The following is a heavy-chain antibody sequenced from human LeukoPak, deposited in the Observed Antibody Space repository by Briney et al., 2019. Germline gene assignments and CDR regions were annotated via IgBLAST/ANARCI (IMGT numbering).Heavy chain of an antibody. J-gene: IGHJ4*02. D-gene: IGHD5-24*01. V-gene: IGHV1-69*05. CDR2: IIPIFGTA. CDR3: ASSRDGYNFDY. Sequence: GASVKVSCKASGGTFSSNAISWVRQAPGQGLEWMGRIIPIFGTANYAQKFQGRVTITTDESTSTAYMELSSLRSEDTAVYYCASSRDGYNFDYWGQGALVTVSS. CDR1: GGTFSSNA.